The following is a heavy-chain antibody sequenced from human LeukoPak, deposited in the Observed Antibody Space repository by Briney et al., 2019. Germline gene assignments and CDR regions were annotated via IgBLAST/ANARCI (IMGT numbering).Heavy chain of an antibody. J-gene: IGHJ4*02. D-gene: IGHD3-10*01. CDR2: IKSKTDGGTT. Sequence: GGSLRLSCAASGFTFNSYWMSWVRQAPGKGLEWVGRIKSKTDGGTTDYAAPVKGRFTISRDDSKNTLYLQMNSLKTEDTAVYYCTTDVRWPTMVRGVMKYWGQGTLVTVSS. V-gene: IGHV3-15*01. CDR1: GFTFNSYW. CDR3: TTDVRWPTMVRGVMKY.